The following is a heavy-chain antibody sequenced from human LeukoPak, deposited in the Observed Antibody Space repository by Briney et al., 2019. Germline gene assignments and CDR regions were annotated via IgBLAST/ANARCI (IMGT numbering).Heavy chain of an antibody. CDR2: INSDGSTT. CDR1: GFTFSIYW. V-gene: IGHV3-74*01. D-gene: IGHD2-15*01. CDR3: ARDFGYCSGGSCHYFDY. Sequence: GGSLRLSCAASGFTFSIYWMHWVRQAPGNGLVWVSRINSDGSTTTYADSVKGRFTISRDNAKNTLYLQMNSLRAEDTAVYYCARDFGYCSGGSCHYFDYWGQGTLVTVSS. J-gene: IGHJ4*02.